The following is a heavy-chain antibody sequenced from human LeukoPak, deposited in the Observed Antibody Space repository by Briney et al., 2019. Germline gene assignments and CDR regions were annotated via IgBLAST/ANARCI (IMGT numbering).Heavy chain of an antibody. CDR1: GFTVSGNY. Sequence: GGSLRLSCAASGFTVSGNYMSWVHQAPGKGLEWVSVFYSSGSTYYADSVKGRFTISRDNSKNTVYLQMNSLRAEDTGVYYCARDSSGNGMDVWGQGTTVTVSS. V-gene: IGHV3-66*01. D-gene: IGHD6-19*01. CDR2: FYSSGST. J-gene: IGHJ6*02. CDR3: ARDSSGNGMDV.